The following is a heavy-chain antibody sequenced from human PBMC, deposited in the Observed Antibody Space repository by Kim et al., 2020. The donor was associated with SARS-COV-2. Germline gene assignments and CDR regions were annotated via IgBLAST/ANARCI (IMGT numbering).Heavy chain of an antibody. J-gene: IGHJ4*02. CDR2: IDWDDDK. V-gene: IGHV2-70*11. CDR1: GFSLSTSGMC. CDR3: ARIRLGDGYNYYDY. Sequence: SGPTLVNPTQTLTLTCTFSGFSLSTSGMCVSWIRQPPGKALEWLARIDWDDDKYYSTSLKTRLTISKDTSKNQVVLTMTKMDPVDTATYYCARIRLGDGYNYYDYWGQGTLVTVSS. D-gene: IGHD5-12*01.